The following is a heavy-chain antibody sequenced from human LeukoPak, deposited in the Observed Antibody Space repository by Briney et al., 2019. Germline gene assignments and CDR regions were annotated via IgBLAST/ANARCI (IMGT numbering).Heavy chain of an antibody. J-gene: IGHJ5*02. CDR3: ARDARITMVRGVIWENWFDP. V-gene: IGHV1-46*01. Sequence: GASVKVSCKASGYTFTRYYMHWVRQAPGQGLEWMGIINPSGGSTSYAQKFQGRVTMTRDTSTSTVYMELSSLRSEDTAVYYCARDARITMVRGVIWENWFDPWGQGTLVTVSS. D-gene: IGHD3-10*01. CDR1: GYTFTRYY. CDR2: INPSGGST.